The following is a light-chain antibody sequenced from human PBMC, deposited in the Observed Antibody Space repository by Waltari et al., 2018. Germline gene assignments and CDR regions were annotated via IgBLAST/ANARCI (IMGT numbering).Light chain of an antibody. CDR1: QSISTY. V-gene: IGKV1-39*01. Sequence: DIQMTQSPSPLSASVVDRVTITCLASQSISTYLNWYQQKPGKAPKLLIYAASSLQSGVPSRFSGSGSGTDFTLTINSLQPEDFATYYCQQTSSRRTFGQGTKVEIK. J-gene: IGKJ1*01. CDR2: AAS. CDR3: QQTSSRRT.